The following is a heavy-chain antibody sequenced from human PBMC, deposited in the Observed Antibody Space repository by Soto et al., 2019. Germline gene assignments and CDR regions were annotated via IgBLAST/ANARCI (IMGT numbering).Heavy chain of an antibody. CDR2: VDYRGSI. CDR1: GGSLGGFY. CDR3: ARQSAQTTVHFDY. D-gene: IGHD4-17*01. V-gene: IGHV4-34*01. J-gene: IGHJ4*02. Sequence: PSETLSLTCGVSGGSLGGFYWSWLRQSPGKGLEWIGEVDYRGSIYYNPSLQSRVTMSVDTSKNQFSLRIRPATAADTAIYYCARQSAQTTVHFDYWGQGTLVTVSS.